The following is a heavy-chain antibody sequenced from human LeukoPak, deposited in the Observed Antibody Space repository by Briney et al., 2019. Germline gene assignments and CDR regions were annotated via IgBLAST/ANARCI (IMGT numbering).Heavy chain of an antibody. CDR3: ARGWFGELFRYDAFDI. D-gene: IGHD3-10*01. CDR1: GGSISSSSYY. J-gene: IGHJ3*02. V-gene: IGHV4-39*07. Sequence: SETLSLTCTVSGGSISSSSYYWGWIRQPPGKGLEWIGIIYYSGSTYYNPSLKSRVTISVDTSKNQFSLKLSSVTAADTAVYYCARGWFGELFRYDAFDIWGQGTMVTVSS. CDR2: IYYSGST.